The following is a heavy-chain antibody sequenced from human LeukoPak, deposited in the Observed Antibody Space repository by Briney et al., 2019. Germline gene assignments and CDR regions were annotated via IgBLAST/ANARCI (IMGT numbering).Heavy chain of an antibody. CDR2: IYPGDSDT. CDR3: ARHTISGYYYYYMDV. V-gene: IGHV5-51*01. CDR1: GYSFTSYW. Sequence: PGESLKISCKGSGYSFTSYWIGWVRQMPGKGLEWMGIIYPGDSDTRYSPSFQGQVTISADKSISTAYLQWSSLKASDTAMYYCARHTISGYYYYYMDVWGKGTTVTVSS. D-gene: IGHD3-10*01. J-gene: IGHJ6*03.